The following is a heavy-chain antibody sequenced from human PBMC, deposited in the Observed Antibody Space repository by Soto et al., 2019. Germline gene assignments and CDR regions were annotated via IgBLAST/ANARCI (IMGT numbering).Heavy chain of an antibody. Sequence: SVKVSCKASGGTFSSYAISWVRQAPGQGLEWMGGIIPIFGTANYAQKFQGRVTITADESTSTAYMELSSLRSEDTAVYYCAGDLGYCSGGSCYSRDYYYGMDVWGQGTTVTVSS. CDR3: AGDLGYCSGGSCYSRDYYYGMDV. V-gene: IGHV1-69*13. CDR2: IIPIFGTA. CDR1: GGTFSSYA. D-gene: IGHD2-15*01. J-gene: IGHJ6*02.